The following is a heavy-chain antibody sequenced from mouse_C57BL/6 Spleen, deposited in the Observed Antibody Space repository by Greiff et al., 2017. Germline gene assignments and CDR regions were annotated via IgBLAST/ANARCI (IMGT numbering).Heavy chain of an antibody. J-gene: IGHJ2*01. CDR3: AREDGSSGYYY. Sequence: QVQLQQPGAELVKPGASVKLSCKASGYTFTSYWMQWVKQRPGQGLEWIGEIDPSDSYTNYNQKFKGKATLTVDTSSSTAYMQLSSLTSEDSAVYYCAREDGSSGYYYWGQGTTLTVSS. CDR2: IDPSDSYT. CDR1: GYTFTSYW. V-gene: IGHV1-50*01. D-gene: IGHD3-2*02.